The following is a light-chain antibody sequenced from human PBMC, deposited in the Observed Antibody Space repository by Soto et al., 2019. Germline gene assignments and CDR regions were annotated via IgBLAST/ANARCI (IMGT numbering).Light chain of an antibody. J-gene: IGLJ1*01. CDR3: SSYTSSNTLFV. CDR2: EVS. V-gene: IGLV2-14*01. Sequence: QSVLTQPASVSGSPGQSLTISCTGTSSDIGGSNYVSWYQQHPGKAPKLMIYEVSNRPSGVSNRFSASKSGNTASLTISGLQAEDEADYYCSSYTSSNTLFVFGTGTKLTVL. CDR1: SSDIGGSNY.